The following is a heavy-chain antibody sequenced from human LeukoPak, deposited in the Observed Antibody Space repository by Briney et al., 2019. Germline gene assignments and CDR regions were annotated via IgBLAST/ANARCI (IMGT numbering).Heavy chain of an antibody. V-gene: IGHV3-7*01. CDR1: GFTFNKYW. D-gene: IGHD3-10*01. CDR3: ARGYYYSGTYYLSFFDY. J-gene: IGHJ4*02. Sequence: GGSLRLSCVTSGFTFNKYWLTCVCPPPGKGLEWVANINQDHSQLYYLESVEGRFTITRDNAKNSLHLQMNSLRAEDTAIYYCARGYYYSGTYYLSFFDYWGQGTLVTVSS. CDR2: INQDHSQL.